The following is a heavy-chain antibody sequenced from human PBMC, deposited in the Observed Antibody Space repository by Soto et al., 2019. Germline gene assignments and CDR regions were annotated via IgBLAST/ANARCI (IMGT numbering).Heavy chain of an antibody. CDR2: IYYSGST. CDR1: GGSVSSGSYY. Sequence: SETLSLTCTVSGGSVSSGSYYWSWIRQPPGKGLEWIGYIYYSGSTNYNPSLKSRVTISVDTSKNQFSLKLSSVTAADTAVYYCARDRRITMVRNYYGMDVWGQGTTVTVSS. V-gene: IGHV4-61*01. J-gene: IGHJ6*02. CDR3: ARDRRITMVRNYYGMDV. D-gene: IGHD3-10*01.